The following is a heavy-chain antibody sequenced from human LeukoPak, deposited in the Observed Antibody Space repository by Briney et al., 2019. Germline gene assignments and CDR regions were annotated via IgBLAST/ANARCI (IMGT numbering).Heavy chain of an antibody. CDR1: GYTFTSYD. J-gene: IGHJ5*02. CDR2: MNPNSGNT. V-gene: IGHV1-8*01. CDR3: ARGPYYDSSGYGLADP. Sequence: GASVKVSYKASGYTFTSYDINWVRQATGQGLEWMGWMNPNSGNTGYAQKFQGRVTMTRNTSISTAYMELSSLRSEDTAVYYCARGPYYDSSGYGLADPWGQGTLVTVSS. D-gene: IGHD3-22*01.